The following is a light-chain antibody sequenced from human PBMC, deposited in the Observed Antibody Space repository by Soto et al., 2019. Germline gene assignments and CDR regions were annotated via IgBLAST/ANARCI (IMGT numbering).Light chain of an antibody. V-gene: IGLV2-14*03. CDR3: TSWTTGTTMI. J-gene: IGLJ2*01. CDR1: SSDIGAYNF. Sequence: QLVLTQPASVSGSPGQAITISCTGTSSDIGAYNFVSWYQQHPGKAPKLMLYGVNIRPSGVSHRFSGSKSGNTASLTSSGLQAEYEADYYCTSWTTGTTMIFGGGTKLTVL. CDR2: GVN.